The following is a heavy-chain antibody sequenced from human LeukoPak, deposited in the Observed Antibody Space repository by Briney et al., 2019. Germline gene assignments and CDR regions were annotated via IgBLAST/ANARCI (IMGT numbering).Heavy chain of an antibody. Sequence: SETLSLTCTVSGGSISSYYWSWIRPPAGKGLEWIGRIYTSGSTNYNPSLKSRVTLSVDTSKNHFSLRLSSVTAADTAVYYCARYIVGALRGAFDIWGQGTMVTVSS. CDR1: GGSISSYY. J-gene: IGHJ3*02. V-gene: IGHV4-4*07. CDR2: IYTSGST. D-gene: IGHD1-26*01. CDR3: ARYIVGALRGAFDI.